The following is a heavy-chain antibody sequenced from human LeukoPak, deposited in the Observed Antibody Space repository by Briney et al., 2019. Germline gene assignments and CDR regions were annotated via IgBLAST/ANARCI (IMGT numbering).Heavy chain of an antibody. D-gene: IGHD1-26*01. V-gene: IGHV1-18*01. Sequence: ASVKVSCKASGYTFTSYGISWVRQAPGQGLEWMGWISAYNGNTNYAQKLQGRVTMTTDTSTSTAYMELRSLRSDDTAVYYCARDPSGPYSGSHRLSYWGQGTLVTVSS. CDR2: ISAYNGNT. CDR1: GYTFTSYG. CDR3: ARDPSGPYSGSHRLSY. J-gene: IGHJ4*02.